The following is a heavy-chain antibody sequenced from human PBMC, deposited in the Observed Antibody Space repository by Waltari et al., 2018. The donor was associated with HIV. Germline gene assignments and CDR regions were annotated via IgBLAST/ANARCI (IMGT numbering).Heavy chain of an antibody. CDR1: GFAMSSYW. CDR3: VAEWWYTPPGF. CDR2: IHQDRSDK. Sequence: EVQLVESGGGSVPPGGSLRLSCAASGFAMSSYWMTWVRQAPGKGLEWGATIHQDRSDKVYVDSVKGRFTISADDAENSMYLQMNSLSAGDTAVYYCVAEWWYTPPGFWGQGTLVTVSP. D-gene: IGHD2-15*01. V-gene: IGHV3-7*01. J-gene: IGHJ4*02.